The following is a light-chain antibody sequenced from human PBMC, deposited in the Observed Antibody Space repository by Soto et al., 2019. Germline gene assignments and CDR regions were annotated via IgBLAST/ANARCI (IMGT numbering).Light chain of an antibody. Sequence: DIQMTQSPSTLAASVGDRVTITCRASQSFTKWLAWYQQKPGKAPQLLIYAASRLKSGVPSRFSGSESGTDFTLTIRILQPDDFATYYLQNYDSISLTTFGQGTKVAI. V-gene: IGKV1-5*03. J-gene: IGKJ1*01. CDR1: QSFTKW. CDR3: QNYDSISLTT. CDR2: AAS.